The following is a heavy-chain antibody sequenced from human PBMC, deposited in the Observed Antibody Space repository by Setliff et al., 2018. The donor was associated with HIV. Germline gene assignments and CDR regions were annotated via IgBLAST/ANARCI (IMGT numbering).Heavy chain of an antibody. CDR3: ARGGRVVPAATGSNAYDI. D-gene: IGHD2-2*01. CDR2: IIPVFGET. V-gene: IGHV1-69*13. J-gene: IGHJ3*02. Sequence: SVKVSCKASGGTFSSYDISWVRQAPGQGLEWMGRIIPVFGETNYAQKFQGRVTITADEFTSTAYMELSSLRSEDTAVYYCARGGRVVPAATGSNAYDIWGQGTKVTV. CDR1: GGTFSSYD.